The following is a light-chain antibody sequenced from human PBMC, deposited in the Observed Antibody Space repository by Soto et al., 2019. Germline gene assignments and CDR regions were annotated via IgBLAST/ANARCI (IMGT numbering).Light chain of an antibody. J-gene: IGKJ2*01. CDR2: KAS. CDR1: QSIRTW. CDR3: QQYYSLYT. Sequence: DIQMTQSPSTLSASVGDRVTVTCRASQSIRTWLAWYQQKPGKAPKLLVYKASSLERGVPSRFSGSGSGTEFTLTINSLQPDDFATYYCQQYYSLYTFGQGTKLEIK. V-gene: IGKV1-5*03.